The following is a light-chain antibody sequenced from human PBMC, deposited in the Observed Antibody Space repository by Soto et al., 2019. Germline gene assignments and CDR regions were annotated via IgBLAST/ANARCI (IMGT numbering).Light chain of an antibody. CDR1: QDISNY. J-gene: IGKJ4*02. Sequence: DIQMTQSPSSLSASVGDRVTITCQASQDISNYLNWYQQKPRKAPKLLIYDASNLETGVPPRFSGSGSGTDFTFTISSLQPEDIATYYCQQYDNLPLTFGGGTKVEIK. CDR2: DAS. V-gene: IGKV1-33*01. CDR3: QQYDNLPLT.